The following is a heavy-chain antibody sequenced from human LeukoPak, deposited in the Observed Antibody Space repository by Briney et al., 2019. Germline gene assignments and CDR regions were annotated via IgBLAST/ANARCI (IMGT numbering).Heavy chain of an antibody. D-gene: IGHD6-19*01. CDR2: INGDGGSP. CDR1: GFTFDAYA. J-gene: IGHJ4*02. V-gene: IGHV3-43*02. CDR3: AKDKGTGWDFDY. Sequence: GGSLRLSCAASGFTFDAYAMHWVRQAPGKGLEWVSLINGDGGSPRSADSVKGRFTISRDNSRHSLYLQMNSLRTEDTALYYCAKDKGTGWDFDYWGQGTLVTASS.